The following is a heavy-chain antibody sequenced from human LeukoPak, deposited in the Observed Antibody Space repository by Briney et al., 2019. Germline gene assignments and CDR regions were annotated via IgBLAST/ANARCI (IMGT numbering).Heavy chain of an antibody. CDR3: AKAVHNDFWCYYYYGMDV. CDR1: GFTFSSYG. Sequence: GRSLRLSCAASGFTFSSYGMHWVRQAPGKGLEWVAVISYDGSNKYYADSVKGRFTISRDNSKNTLYLQMNSLRAEDTAVYYCAKAVHNDFWCYYYYGMDVWGQGTTVTVSS. V-gene: IGHV3-30*18. J-gene: IGHJ6*02. CDR2: ISYDGSNK. D-gene: IGHD3-3*01.